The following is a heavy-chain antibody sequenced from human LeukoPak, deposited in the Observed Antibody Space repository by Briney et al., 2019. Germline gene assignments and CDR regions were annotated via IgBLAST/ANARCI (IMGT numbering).Heavy chain of an antibody. CDR3: ARTVANYYYYYMDV. CDR2: IIPIFGTA. D-gene: IGHD5-12*01. CDR1: GGTFSNYA. J-gene: IGHJ6*03. Sequence: SVKVSCKASGGTFSNYAISWVRQAPGQGREWMGGIIPIFGTANYAQKFRGRVTITTDESTSTAYMELSSLRSEDTAVYYCARTVANYYYYYMDVWGKGTTVTVSS. V-gene: IGHV1-69*05.